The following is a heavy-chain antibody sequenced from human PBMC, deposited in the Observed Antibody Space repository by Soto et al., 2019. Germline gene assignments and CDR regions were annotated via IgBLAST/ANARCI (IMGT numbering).Heavy chain of an antibody. D-gene: IGHD6-6*01. J-gene: IGHJ4*02. V-gene: IGHV1-8*01. CDR3: ARDSYSSSSSDFDY. Sequence: QVQLVQSGAEVKKPGASMKVSCKASGYTFTSYDINWVRQATGQGLEWMGWMDPNSGNTGYAHKFQGRVTMTRNTSISTAYMELSSLRSEDTAVYYCARDSYSSSSSDFDYWGQGTLVTVSS. CDR2: MDPNSGNT. CDR1: GYTFTSYD.